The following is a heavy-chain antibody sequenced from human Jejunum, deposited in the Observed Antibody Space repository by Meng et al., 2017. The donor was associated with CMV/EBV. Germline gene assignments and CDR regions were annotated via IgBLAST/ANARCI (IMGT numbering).Heavy chain of an antibody. CDR3: ARVFGVAYFDS. D-gene: IGHD3-3*01. V-gene: IGHV1-2*02. CDR1: GYTFAGYY. Sequence: KASGYTFAGYYMHWVRQAPGQGLEWMGWINPDSGGTNYAQKFQGRVTMTRDTSISIAYMELSRLRADDTAVYYCARVFGVAYFDSWGQGTLVTVSS. CDR2: INPDSGGT. J-gene: IGHJ4*02.